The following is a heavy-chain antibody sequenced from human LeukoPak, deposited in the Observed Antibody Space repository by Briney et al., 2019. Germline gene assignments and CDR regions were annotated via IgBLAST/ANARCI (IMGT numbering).Heavy chain of an antibody. D-gene: IGHD7-27*01. CDR3: AKGGELGKRYFDY. CDR2: ISGSGGST. CDR1: GFTFSDYY. V-gene: IGHV3-23*01. J-gene: IGHJ4*02. Sequence: GGSLRLSCAASGFTFSDYYMSWVRQPPGKGLQWVSAISGSGGSTNYADSVKGRFTISRDNSKNTLYLQMNSLRAEDTAVYYCAKGGELGKRYFDYWGQGTLVTVSS.